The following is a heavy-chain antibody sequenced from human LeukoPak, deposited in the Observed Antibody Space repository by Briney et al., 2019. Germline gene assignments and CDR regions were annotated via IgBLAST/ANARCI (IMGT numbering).Heavy chain of an antibody. CDR3: ANYYYDSSGYSDRYMDV. Sequence: GGSLRLSCAASGFMFADHGMTWVRQVPGKGLEWVSGINWNGGSTGYVDSVKGRFTISRDNAKNVLFLQMNNLRAEDTAFYYCANYYYDSSGYSDRYMDVWGKGTTVTVSS. J-gene: IGHJ6*03. CDR2: INWNGGST. V-gene: IGHV3-20*04. CDR1: GFMFADHG. D-gene: IGHD3-22*01.